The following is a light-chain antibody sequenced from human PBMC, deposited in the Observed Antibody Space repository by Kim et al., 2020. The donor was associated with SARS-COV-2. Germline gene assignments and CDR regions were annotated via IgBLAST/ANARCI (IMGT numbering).Light chain of an antibody. CDR3: QQYYSTPQT. Sequence: DIVMTQSPDSLAVSLGERATINCKSSQSVLYSSNNKNYLAWYQQKPGPPPKLLIYWASTRESGVPDRFSGSGSGTDFTLTISSLQAEDVAVYYCQQYYSTPQTFGQGTKVDIK. CDR1: QSVLYSSNNKNY. J-gene: IGKJ1*01. CDR2: WAS. V-gene: IGKV4-1*01.